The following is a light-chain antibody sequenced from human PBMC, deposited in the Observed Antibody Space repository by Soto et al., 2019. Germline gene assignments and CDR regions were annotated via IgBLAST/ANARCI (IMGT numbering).Light chain of an antibody. CDR2: GAS. Sequence: EIVMTQSPATLSVSPGERATLSCRASQSVSSNLAWYQQKPGQAPRLLIYGASTRATGIPARFSGSGSGTAFTLTISGLQSEDFAVYYCQQYNNWPPGTFGQGTKLEI. V-gene: IGKV3D-15*01. CDR1: QSVSSN. CDR3: QQYNNWPPGT. J-gene: IGKJ2*02.